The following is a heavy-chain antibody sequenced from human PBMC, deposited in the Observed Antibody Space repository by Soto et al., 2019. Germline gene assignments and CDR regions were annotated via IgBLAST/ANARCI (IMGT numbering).Heavy chain of an antibody. Sequence: QVQLVQSGAEVKKPGSSVKVSCKASGGTFSRYSITWVRQAPGHGLEWIGRIIPIFGIASYAQKFQGRVTITADESASXAXMWXSSLRSDDTAVYYCAREDRDRETGLVPAAIDGMDVWGQGTTVTVSS. CDR1: GGTFSRYS. CDR3: AREDRDRETGLVPAAIDGMDV. J-gene: IGHJ6*02. CDR2: IIPIFGIA. D-gene: IGHD2-2*01. V-gene: IGHV1-69*08.